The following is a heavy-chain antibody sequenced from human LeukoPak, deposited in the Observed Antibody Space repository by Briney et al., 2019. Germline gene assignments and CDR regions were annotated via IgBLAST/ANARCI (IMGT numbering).Heavy chain of an antibody. Sequence: SETLSLTCTVSGGSISSGGYYWSWIRQHPGKGLEWIGYIYYSGGTYYNPSLKGRVTISVDTSKNQFSLKLSSVTAADTAVYYCARDVADSSSSLSLGYWGQGTLVTVSS. D-gene: IGHD6-6*01. CDR3: ARDVADSSSSLSLGY. CDR1: GGSISSGGYY. CDR2: IYYSGGT. V-gene: IGHV4-31*03. J-gene: IGHJ4*02.